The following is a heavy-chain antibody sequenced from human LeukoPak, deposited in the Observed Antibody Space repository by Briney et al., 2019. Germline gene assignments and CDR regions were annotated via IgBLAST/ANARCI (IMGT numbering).Heavy chain of an antibody. V-gene: IGHV3-48*01. D-gene: IGHD4-11*01. CDR3: AREHSNYYVMDV. CDR2: ISSSSSTI. J-gene: IGHJ6*02. Sequence: GGSLRLSCAASGFTFSSYSMNWVRQAPGKGLEWVSYISSSSSTIYYADSVKGRFTVSRDNAKKSLYLQMNSLRGEDTAVYYCAREHSNYYVMDVWGQGTTVTVSS. CDR1: GFTFSSYS.